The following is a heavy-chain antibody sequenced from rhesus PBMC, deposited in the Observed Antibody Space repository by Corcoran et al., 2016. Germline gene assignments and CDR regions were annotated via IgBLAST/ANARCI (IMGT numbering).Heavy chain of an antibody. CDR3: ARDQWVHDY. V-gene: IGHV4-160*01. CDR2: IYGSGGST. J-gene: IGHJ4*01. CDR1: GGSISSNY. D-gene: IGHD5-24*01. Sequence: QVQLQASGPGLVKPSETLSLTCAVSGGSISSNYWSWSRQPPGKGLEWLGRIYGSGGSTDYNPSLTSRVTISTDTSKNQFSLKLSSVTAADTAVYYCARDQWVHDYWGQGVLVTVSS.